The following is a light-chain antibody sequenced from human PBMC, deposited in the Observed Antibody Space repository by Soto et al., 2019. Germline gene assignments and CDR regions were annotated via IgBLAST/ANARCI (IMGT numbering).Light chain of an antibody. CDR3: MQSTQLPPT. V-gene: IGKV2D-29*02. J-gene: IGKJ5*01. CDR1: QSLLHITGETF. CDR2: EVS. Sequence: VLNQPASVSGSPGQPASISCKSSQSLLHITGETFLFWYLQKPGQSPQLLIYEVSTRVSGVPDRFSGSGSGTDFTLEISRVETDDVGIYYCMQSTQLPPTFGQGTRLEI.